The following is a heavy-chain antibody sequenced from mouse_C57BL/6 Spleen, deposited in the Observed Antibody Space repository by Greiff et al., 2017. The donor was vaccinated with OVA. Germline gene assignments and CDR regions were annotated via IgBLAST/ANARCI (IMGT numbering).Heavy chain of an antibody. CDR1: GYTFTDYY. CDR2: INPNNGGT. J-gene: IGHJ2*01. CDR3: ARDAYYSNSFDY. D-gene: IGHD2-5*01. Sequence: VQLQQSGPELVKPGASVKISCKASGYTFTDYYMNWVKQSHGKSLEWIGDINPNNGGTSYNQKFKGKATLTVDKSSSTAYMELRSLTSEDSAVYYCARDAYYSNSFDYWGQGTTLTVSS. V-gene: IGHV1-26*01.